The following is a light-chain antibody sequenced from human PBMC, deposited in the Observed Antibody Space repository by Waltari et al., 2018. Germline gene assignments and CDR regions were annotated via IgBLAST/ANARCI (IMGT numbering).Light chain of an antibody. Sequence: VLTQSPATLSLSPGERANLSCRASQSVSSQLAWFQQKPGQAPRLLIYDTSNRATGIPARFSGSGSGADYTLTISSLEPEDFAVYYCQQRSNWPRTFGQGTKVEIK. J-gene: IGKJ1*01. CDR2: DTS. CDR1: QSVSSQ. V-gene: IGKV3-11*01. CDR3: QQRSNWPRT.